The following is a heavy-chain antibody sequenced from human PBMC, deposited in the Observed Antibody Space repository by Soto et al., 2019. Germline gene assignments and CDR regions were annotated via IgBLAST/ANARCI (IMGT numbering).Heavy chain of an antibody. D-gene: IGHD2-15*01. CDR3: ARAITVVTDYYYYGMDV. Sequence: QVQLVQSGAEVKKPGSSVKVSCKASGGTFSSYAISWVRQAPGQGLEWMGGIIPIFGTANYAQKFQGRVTITADESTSTAYRELSSLRSEDTAVYYCARAITVVTDYYYYGMDVWRQGTTVTVSS. CDR1: GGTFSSYA. J-gene: IGHJ6*02. V-gene: IGHV1-69*01. CDR2: IIPIFGTA.